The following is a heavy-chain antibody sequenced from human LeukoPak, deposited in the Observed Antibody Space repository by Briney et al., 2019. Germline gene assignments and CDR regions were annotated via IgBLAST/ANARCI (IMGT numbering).Heavy chain of an antibody. D-gene: IGHD2-2*01. CDR1: GDSISSYY. Sequence: PSETLSLTCTVSGDSISSYYWSWIRQPPGKGLEWIGYIYYSGSTNYNPSLKSRVTISVDTSKNQFSLKLSSVTAADTAVYYCARVRCSSTSCHGMDVWGQGTTVTVSS. V-gene: IGHV4-59*01. J-gene: IGHJ6*02. CDR2: IYYSGST. CDR3: ARVRCSSTSCHGMDV.